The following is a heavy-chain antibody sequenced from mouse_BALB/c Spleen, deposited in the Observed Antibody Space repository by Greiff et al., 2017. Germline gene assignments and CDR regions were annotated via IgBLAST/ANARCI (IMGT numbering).Heavy chain of an antibody. Sequence: VQLVESGPGLVAPSQSLSISCTVSGFSLSRYSVHWVRQPPGKGLEWLGTIWGGGSTDYNSALKSRLSISKDNSKSQVFLKMNSLQTDDTAMYYCASTMITTGAWLAYWGQGTLVTVSA. CDR3: ASTMITTGAWLAY. V-gene: IGHV2-6-4*01. CDR1: GFSLSRYS. D-gene: IGHD2-4*01. J-gene: IGHJ3*01. CDR2: IWGGGST.